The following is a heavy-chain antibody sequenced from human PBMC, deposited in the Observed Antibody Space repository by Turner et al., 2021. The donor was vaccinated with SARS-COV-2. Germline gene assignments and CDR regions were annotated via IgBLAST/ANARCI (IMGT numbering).Heavy chain of an antibody. CDR3: ARDTPTYYYDSSGYYTEWYFDY. V-gene: IGHV3-7*01. J-gene: IGHJ4*02. D-gene: IGHD3-22*01. CDR2: IKQDGSEK. Sequence: EVQLVESGGALVQPGGSLRLSCAASGFTFSIYWISWVRQAPGKGLEWVANIKQDGSEKYYVDSVKGRFTISRDNAKNSLYLQMNSLRAEDTAVYYCARDTPTYYYDSSGYYTEWYFDYWGQGTLVTVSS. CDR1: GFTFSIYW.